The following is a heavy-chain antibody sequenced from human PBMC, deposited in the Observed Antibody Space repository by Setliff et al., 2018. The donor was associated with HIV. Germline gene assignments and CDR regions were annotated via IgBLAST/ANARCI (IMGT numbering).Heavy chain of an antibody. Sequence: PSETLSLTCGVSSYSIDSGYFWGWIRQPPGKGLEWIGSISHSGTTYYVPSLKSRVTISVDTSKNQFSLKVRSVTAADTAIYYCARHDRGNTYGQGYFDYWGQGALVTVSS. D-gene: IGHD5-18*01. CDR1: SYSIDSGYF. CDR2: ISHSGTT. J-gene: IGHJ4*02. V-gene: IGHV4-38-2*01. CDR3: ARHDRGNTYGQGYFDY.